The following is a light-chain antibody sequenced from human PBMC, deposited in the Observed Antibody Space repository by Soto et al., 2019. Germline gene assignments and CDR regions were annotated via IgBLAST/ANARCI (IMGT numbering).Light chain of an antibody. CDR1: QSVGSY. Sequence: EIVLTQSPATLSLSPGERATLSCRASQSVGSYLAWYQQKPGQAPRLLIYDASNRATGIPARFSGGGSGTDFTLTISSLEPEDSAVYYCQQRFNWPNTFGQGTRLEMK. J-gene: IGKJ5*01. V-gene: IGKV3-11*01. CDR3: QQRFNWPNT. CDR2: DAS.